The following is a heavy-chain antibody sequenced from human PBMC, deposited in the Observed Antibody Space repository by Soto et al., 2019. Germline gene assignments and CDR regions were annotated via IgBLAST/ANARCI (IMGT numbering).Heavy chain of an antibody. D-gene: IGHD6-19*01. J-gene: IGHJ4*02. CDR2: ISGSCRRT. CDR3: AKSYEIAVAGTGQGY. V-gene: IGHV3-23*01. Sequence: GGSLRLSCAASGFTFSSYAMSWVRQASGKGLEWVSGISGSCRRTYYADSVKGRFTISRDNSKNTLYLQMNSLRAEDTAVYYCAKSYEIAVAGTGQGYWGQGTLVTVSS. CDR1: GFTFSSYA.